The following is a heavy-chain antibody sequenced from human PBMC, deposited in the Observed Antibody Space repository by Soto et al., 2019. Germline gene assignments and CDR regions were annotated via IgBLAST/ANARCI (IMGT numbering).Heavy chain of an antibody. CDR3: ARAPDY. Sequence: PSETLSLTSAVSGGSISSGGYSWSWIRQPPGKGLEWIGYIYHSGSTYYNPSLKSRVTISVDRSKNQFSLKLSSVTAADTAVYYCARAPDYWGQGTLVTVAS. J-gene: IGHJ4*02. CDR2: IYHSGST. V-gene: IGHV4-30-2*01. CDR1: GGSISSGGYS.